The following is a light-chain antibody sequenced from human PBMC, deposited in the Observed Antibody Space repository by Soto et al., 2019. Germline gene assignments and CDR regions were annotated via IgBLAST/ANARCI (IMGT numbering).Light chain of an antibody. CDR1: STEVCAFNY. V-gene: IGLV2-14*03. J-gene: IGLJ1*01. CDR2: DVS. CDR3: TSYTSNSTLYYV. Sequence: QSAPNQSSSSSGCPWQAVPISRTRNSTEVCAFNYVSWYQQHPGKAPKLLIYDVSDRPSGVSNRFSGSKSGNTASLTISGLQSEDEADYFCTSYTSNSTLYYVFGTGTKVTVL.